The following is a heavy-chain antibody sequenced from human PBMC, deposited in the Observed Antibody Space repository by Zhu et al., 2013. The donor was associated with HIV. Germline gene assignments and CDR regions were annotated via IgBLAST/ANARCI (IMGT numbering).Heavy chain of an antibody. CDR1: GYSISSGYY. D-gene: IGHD4-17*01. CDR3: ARGTTVTTYFDY. V-gene: IGHV4-38-2*02. Sequence: QVQLQESGPGLVKPSETLSLTCTVSGYSISSGYYWGWIRQPPGKGLEWIGSIYHSGSTYYNPSLKSRVTISVDTSKNQFSLKLSSVTAADTAVYYCARGTTVTTYFDYWGQGTLVTVSS. CDR2: IYHSGST. J-gene: IGHJ4*02.